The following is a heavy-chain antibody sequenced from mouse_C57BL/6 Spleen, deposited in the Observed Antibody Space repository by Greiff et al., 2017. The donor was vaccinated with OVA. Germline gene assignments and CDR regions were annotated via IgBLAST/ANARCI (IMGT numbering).Heavy chain of an antibody. CDR3: ARGDGYYYFDY. J-gene: IGHJ2*01. Sequence: EVHLVESGGGLVKPGGSLKLSCAASGFTFSDYGMHWVRQAPEKGLEWVAYISSGSSTIYYADTVKGRFTISRDNAKNTLFLQMTSLRSDDTAMYYCARGDGYYYFDYWGQGTTLTVSS. V-gene: IGHV5-17*01. CDR2: ISSGSSTI. CDR1: GFTFSDYG. D-gene: IGHD2-3*01.